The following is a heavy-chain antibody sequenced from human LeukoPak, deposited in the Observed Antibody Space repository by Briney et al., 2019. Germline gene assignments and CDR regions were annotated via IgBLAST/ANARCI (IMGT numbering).Heavy chain of an antibody. D-gene: IGHD2-21*02. CDR1: GFTFSSYA. CDR2: ISYDGSEK. V-gene: IGHV3-30*04. J-gene: IGHJ4*02. CDR3: ARVSSEWWRLDY. Sequence: LGGSLRLSCAASGFTFSSYAMDWVRQAPGKGLEWVAVISYDGSEKYYADSVKGRFTISRDNSKNTLYLQMNSLRAEDTAVYYCARVSSEWWRLDYWGQGTLVTVSS.